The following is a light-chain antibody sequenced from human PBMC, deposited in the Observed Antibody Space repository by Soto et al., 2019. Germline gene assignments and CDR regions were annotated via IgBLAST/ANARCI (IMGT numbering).Light chain of an antibody. CDR2: GDT. CDR3: QSFDSSLSGWL. V-gene: IGLV1-40*01. J-gene: IGLJ3*02. CDR1: SSNIGAGYD. Sequence: QSVLTQPPSVSGAPGQRVTISCTGSSSNIGAGYDVHWYQQLPGTAPKLLIPGDTNRPSGVPDRFSGSKSGTSASLAITGLRAEDEADYYCQSFDSSLSGWLFGGGTKLTVL.